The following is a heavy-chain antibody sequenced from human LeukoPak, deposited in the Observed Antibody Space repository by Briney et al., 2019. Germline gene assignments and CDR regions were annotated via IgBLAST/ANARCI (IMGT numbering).Heavy chain of an antibody. J-gene: IGHJ2*01. D-gene: IGHD3-22*01. CDR3: ATRPQNYYDSSGAHWYFDL. CDR1: GFTFITYS. V-gene: IGHV3-21*04. Sequence: GGSLRLSCAASGFTFITYSISWVRQAPGKWLEWVSSISSSNIYIYYAASVKGRFTISRENSTKTLYLQMNSLRAEDTAVYCCATRPQNYYDSSGAHWYFDLWGRGTLVTVSS. CDR2: ISSSNIYI.